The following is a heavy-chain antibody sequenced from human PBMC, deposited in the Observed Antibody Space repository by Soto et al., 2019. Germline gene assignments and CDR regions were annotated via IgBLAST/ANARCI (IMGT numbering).Heavy chain of an antibody. D-gene: IGHD6-19*01. CDR1: GDSVSSNSAA. CDR3: ARAGEQQWLEWSGFDY. V-gene: IGHV6-1*01. CDR2: TYYRSKWYN. Sequence: SQTLSLTCAISGDSVSSNSAAWNWIRQSPSRGLEWLGRTYYRSKWYNDYAVSVKSRITINPDTSKNQFSLQLNSVTPEDTAVYYCARAGEQQWLEWSGFDYWGQGTLVTVSS. J-gene: IGHJ4*02.